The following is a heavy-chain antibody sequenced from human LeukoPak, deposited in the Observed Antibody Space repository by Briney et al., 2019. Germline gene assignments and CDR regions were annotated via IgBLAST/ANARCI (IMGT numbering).Heavy chain of an antibody. D-gene: IGHD6-19*01. V-gene: IGHV3-21*01. CDR3: VRVGSGATRADTLDL. J-gene: IGHJ3*01. CDR2: IGAAGSHI. CDR1: GFTFSSYA. Sequence: GGSLRLSCAASGFTFSSYAMSWVRQAPGEGLEWVSSIGAAGSHIYYADSMKGRFTISRDNAKSSLFLQMNSLRAEGTGIYYCVRVGSGATRADTLDLWGQGTMVTVSS.